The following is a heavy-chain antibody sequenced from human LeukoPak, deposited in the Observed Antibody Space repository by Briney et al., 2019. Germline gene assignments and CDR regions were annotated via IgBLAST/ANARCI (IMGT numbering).Heavy chain of an antibody. J-gene: IGHJ1*01. Sequence: SETLSLTCAVYGGSFSGYYWSWIRQPPGKGLEWIGEINHSGSTNYNPSLKSRVTISVDTSKNQFSLKLSSVTAADTAVYYCARMGIWRQRWLQFRYFQHWGQGTLVTVSS. V-gene: IGHV4-34*01. CDR2: INHSGST. CDR1: GGSFSGYY. D-gene: IGHD5-24*01. CDR3: ARMGIWRQRWLQFRYFQH.